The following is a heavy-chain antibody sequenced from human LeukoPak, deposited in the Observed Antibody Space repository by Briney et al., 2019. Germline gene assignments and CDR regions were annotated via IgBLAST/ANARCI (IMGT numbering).Heavy chain of an antibody. CDR3: ARMEPRYFDWRLIED. CDR2: INPNSGGT. J-gene: IGHJ4*02. CDR1: GYTFTSYY. D-gene: IGHD3-9*01. Sequence: ASVKVSCKASGYTFTSYYMHWVRQAPGQGLEWMGWINPNSGGTNYAQKFQGRVTMTRDTSISTAYMELNRLRSDDTAVYYCARMEPRYFDWRLIEDWGQGTLVTASS. V-gene: IGHV1-2*02.